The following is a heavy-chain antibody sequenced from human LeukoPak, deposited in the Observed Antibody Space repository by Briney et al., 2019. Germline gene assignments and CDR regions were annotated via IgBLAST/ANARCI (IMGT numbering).Heavy chain of an antibody. D-gene: IGHD6-19*01. Sequence: GGSLRLSCAASGFTFSTYTMSWVRQAPGKGLEWVSSISADGGRIVYADSVKGRFTISRDNSKNTLYLQMNSLRVDDTAVYYCVPIGGWGTSPLDFWGQGPLVTVSS. J-gene: IGHJ4*02. CDR3: VPIGGWGTSPLDF. CDR1: GFTFSTYT. CDR2: ISADGGRI. V-gene: IGHV3-23*01.